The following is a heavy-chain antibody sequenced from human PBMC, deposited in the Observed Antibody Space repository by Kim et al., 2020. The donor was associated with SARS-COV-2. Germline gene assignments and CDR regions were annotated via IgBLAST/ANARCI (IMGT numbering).Heavy chain of an antibody. CDR2: ISGSGGST. J-gene: IGHJ3*02. CDR1: GFTFSSYA. D-gene: IGHD3-22*01. Sequence: GGSLRLSCAASGFTFSSYAMSWVRQAPGKGLEWVSAISGSGGSTYYADSVKGRFTISRDNSKNTLYLQMNSLRAEDTAVYYCAKGIITIYDSSGYYYPLRPENDAFDIWGQGTMVTVSS. V-gene: IGHV3-23*01. CDR3: AKGIITIYDSSGYYYPLRPENDAFDI.